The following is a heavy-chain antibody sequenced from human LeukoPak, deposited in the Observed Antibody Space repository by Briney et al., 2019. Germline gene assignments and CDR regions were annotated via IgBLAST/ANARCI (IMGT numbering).Heavy chain of an antibody. Sequence: GGSLRLSWAASGLALRSFSIHWVSQSPGRGLDYVSAIHYKVGTTYYTDSVKGRFTISRDNPKNTLYLQMASLRDEDMGVYYCARVVPETAFDYWGQGTLVTVSS. V-gene: IGHV3-64*02. D-gene: IGHD3-10*01. J-gene: IGHJ4*02. CDR2: IHYKVGTT. CDR3: ARVVPETAFDY. CDR1: GLALRSFS.